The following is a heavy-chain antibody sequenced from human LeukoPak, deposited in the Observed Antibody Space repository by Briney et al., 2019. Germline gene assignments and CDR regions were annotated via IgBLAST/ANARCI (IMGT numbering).Heavy chain of an antibody. CDR3: ARDSRRFLEWLLFPNWFDP. D-gene: IGHD3-3*01. Sequence: WASVKVSCKASGYTFTSYAMNWVRQAPGQGLEGMGWIITNTGNPTYAQGLTGRFVFSLDTSVSTAYLQISSLKAEDTAVYYCARDSRRFLEWLLFPNWFDPWGQGTLVTVSS. CDR1: GYTFTSYA. V-gene: IGHV7-4-1*02. J-gene: IGHJ5*02. CDR2: IITNTGNP.